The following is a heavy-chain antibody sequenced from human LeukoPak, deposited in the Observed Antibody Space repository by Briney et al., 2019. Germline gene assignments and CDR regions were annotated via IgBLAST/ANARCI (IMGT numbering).Heavy chain of an antibody. CDR1: GFTFSSYS. CDR2: ISSSSSYI. V-gene: IGHV3-21*01. D-gene: IGHD3-22*01. CDR3: AREAYYYDSSGQTYYFDY. J-gene: IGHJ4*02. Sequence: GGSLRLSCAASGFTFSSYSMNWVRRAPGKGLEWVSSISSSSSYIYYADSVKGRFTISRDNAKNSLYLQMNSLRAEDTAVYYCAREAYYYDSSGQTYYFDYWGQGTLVTVSS.